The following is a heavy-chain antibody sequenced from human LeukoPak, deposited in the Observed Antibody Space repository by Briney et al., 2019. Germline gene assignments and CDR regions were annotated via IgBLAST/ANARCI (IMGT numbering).Heavy chain of an antibody. CDR1: GYTFTSHG. CDR3: ARAIPMYYDILTGYYRGYYYYYMDV. CDR2: ISTYNGNT. Sequence: ASVKVSCKASGYTFTSHGISWVRQAPGQGLEWMGWISTYNGNTNYAQKLQGRVTMTTDTSTSTAYMELRSLRSDDTAVYYCARAIPMYYDILTGYYRGYYYYYMDVWGKGTTVTVSS. V-gene: IGHV1-18*01. J-gene: IGHJ6*03. D-gene: IGHD3-9*01.